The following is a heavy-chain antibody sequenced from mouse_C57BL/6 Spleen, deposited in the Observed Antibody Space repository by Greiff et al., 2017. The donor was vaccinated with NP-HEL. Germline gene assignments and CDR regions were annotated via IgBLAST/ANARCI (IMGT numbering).Heavy chain of an antibody. CDR1: GFTFSSYA. CDR3: TLTGTGYFDV. J-gene: IGHJ1*03. CDR2: ISSGGDYI. V-gene: IGHV5-9-1*02. D-gene: IGHD4-1*01. Sequence: EVHLVESGDGLVKPGGSLKLSCAASGFTFSSYAMSWVRQTPEKRLEWVAYISSGGDYIYYADTVKGRFTISRDNARNTLYLQMSSLKSEDTAMYYCTLTGTGYFDVWGTGTTVTVSS.